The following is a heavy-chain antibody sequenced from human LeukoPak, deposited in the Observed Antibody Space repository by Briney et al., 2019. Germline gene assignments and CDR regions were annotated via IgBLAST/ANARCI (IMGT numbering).Heavy chain of an antibody. CDR3: ARVSVEGGSWGGLNPLWLDP. CDR1: GGSISSSSYY. V-gene: IGHV4-39*07. D-gene: IGHD1-26*01. CDR2: IYYSGST. J-gene: IGHJ5*02. Sequence: SETLSLTCTVSGGSISSSSYYWGWIRQPPGKGLEWIGSIYYSGSTYNNPSRKSRVTISVDTSKPQFSLKLSSVTAADTAVYYCARVSVEGGSWGGLNPLWLDPWGQGTLVTVSS.